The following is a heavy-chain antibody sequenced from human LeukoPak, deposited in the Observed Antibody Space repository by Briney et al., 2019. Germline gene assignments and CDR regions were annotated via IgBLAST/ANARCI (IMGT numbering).Heavy chain of an antibody. J-gene: IGHJ4*02. V-gene: IGHV4-59*01. D-gene: IGHD5-12*01. Sequence: SETLSLTXTVSGGSISSYYWSWIRQPPGKGLEWIGYIYYGGSTNYNPSLKSRVTISVDTSKNQFSLKLTSVTAADTAVYYCARGSTSVATIPGDYWGQGTLVTVSS. CDR2: IYYGGST. CDR1: GGSISSYY. CDR3: ARGSTSVATIPGDY.